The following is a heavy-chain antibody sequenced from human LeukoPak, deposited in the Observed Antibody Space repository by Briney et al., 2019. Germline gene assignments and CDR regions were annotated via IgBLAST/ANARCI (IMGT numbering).Heavy chain of an antibody. V-gene: IGHV3-66*01. D-gene: IGHD6-25*01. J-gene: IGHJ4*02. Sequence: GGSLRLSCAASGFTFSNYAMSWVRQAPGKGLEWVSVIYSGGSTHYADSVKGRFTISRDNSKNTLYLQMNSLRAEDTAVYYCARGKQRWDDYWGQGTLVTVSS. CDR3: ARGKQRWDDY. CDR1: GFTFSNYA. CDR2: IYSGGST.